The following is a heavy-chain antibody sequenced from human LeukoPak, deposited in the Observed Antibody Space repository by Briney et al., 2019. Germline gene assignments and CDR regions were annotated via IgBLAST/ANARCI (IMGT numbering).Heavy chain of an antibody. D-gene: IGHD6-13*01. CDR1: GLIFIDYS. CDR2: TSSSSSTI. CDR3: ARDRVGQQLVGRNYYYYYMDV. Sequence: PGGSLRLSCAASGLIFIDYSMNWVRQAPGKGLEWVSYTSSSSSTIYYADSVKGRFTISRDNAQNSLYLQMNSLRAEDTAVYYCARDRVGQQLVGRNYYYYYMDVWGKGTTVTISS. J-gene: IGHJ6*03. V-gene: IGHV3-48*01.